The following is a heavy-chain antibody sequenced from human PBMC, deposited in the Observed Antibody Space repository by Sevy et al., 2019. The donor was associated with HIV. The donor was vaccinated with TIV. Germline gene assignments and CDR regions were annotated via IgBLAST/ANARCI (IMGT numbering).Heavy chain of an antibody. CDR3: ATEDITMIPYGLDV. Sequence: ASVKVSCKVSGYTLTELSMHWVRQPPGKGLESMGRFDPEHGETIYAQKFLGRLTMTEDTSTDTAYMDLSSLRSEDTAVYYCATEDITMIPYGLDVWGQWTTVTVSS. CDR1: GYTLTELS. D-gene: IGHD3-22*01. V-gene: IGHV1-24*01. CDR2: FDPEHGET. J-gene: IGHJ6*02.